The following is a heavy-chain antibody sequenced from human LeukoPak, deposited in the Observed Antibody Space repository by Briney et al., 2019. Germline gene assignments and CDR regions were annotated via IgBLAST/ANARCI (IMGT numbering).Heavy chain of an antibody. V-gene: IGHV3-74*01. CDR2: INSDGSTT. J-gene: IGHJ4*02. Sequence: GESLKISCAASGFTFSSYWMHWVRQAPGKGLVWVSRINSDGSTTNYADSVKGRFTISRDNAKNTLYLQMNSLRAEDTAMCYCARGSAVTGVHWGQGTLVTVSS. CDR1: GFTFSSYW. CDR3: ARGSAVTGVH. D-gene: IGHD1-14*01.